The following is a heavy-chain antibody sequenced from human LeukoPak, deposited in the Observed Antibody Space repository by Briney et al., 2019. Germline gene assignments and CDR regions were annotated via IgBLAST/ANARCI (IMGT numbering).Heavy chain of an antibody. CDR1: GFTLDDYA. V-gene: IGHV3-9*01. CDR3: AKDMPRSIAAAGLDY. CDR2: ISWNSGSI. J-gene: IGHJ4*02. Sequence: QSGRSLRLSCAASGFTLDDYAMHWVRQAPGKGLEWVSGISWNSGSIGYADSVKGRFTISRDNAKNSLYLQMNSLRAEDTALYYCAKDMPRSIAAAGLDYWGQGTLVTVSS. D-gene: IGHD6-13*01.